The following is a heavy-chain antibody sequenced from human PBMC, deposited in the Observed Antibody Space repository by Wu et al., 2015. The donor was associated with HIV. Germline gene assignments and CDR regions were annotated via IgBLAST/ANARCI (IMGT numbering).Heavy chain of an antibody. CDR3: ARDGDYCTEINCNFRWFDP. D-gene: IGHD3-22*01. J-gene: IGHJ5*02. Sequence: QAHLVQSGAEVKKPGASVKVSCKASGYTFTNYDINWVRQATGQGLEWMGWINTYNGDRLYAQKLQGRLTMTTDTSTRTAYMELRSLRSDDTAVYYCARDGDYCTEINCNFRWFDPRGRGNPGHRPPQ. V-gene: IGHV1-18*01. CDR2: INTYNGDR. CDR1: GYTFTNYD.